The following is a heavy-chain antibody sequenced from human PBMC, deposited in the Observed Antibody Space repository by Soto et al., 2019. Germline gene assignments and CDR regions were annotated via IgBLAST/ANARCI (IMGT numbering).Heavy chain of an antibody. Sequence: KVSCKASGGTFSSYTISWVRQAPGQGLEWMGRIIPILGIANYAQKFQGRVTITADKSTSTAYMELSSLRSEDTAVYYCARGVGSGSYYNQYNWFDPWGQGTLVTVSS. CDR3: ARGVGSGSYYNQYNWFDP. CDR2: IIPILGIA. D-gene: IGHD3-10*01. V-gene: IGHV1-69*02. J-gene: IGHJ5*02. CDR1: GGTFSSYT.